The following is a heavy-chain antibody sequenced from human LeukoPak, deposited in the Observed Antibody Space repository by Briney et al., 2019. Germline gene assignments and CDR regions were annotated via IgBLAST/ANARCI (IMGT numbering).Heavy chain of an antibody. CDR1: GFTFSSYD. V-gene: IGHV3-13*01. Sequence: GGSLRLSCAASGFTFSSYDMHWVRQATGKGLEWVSAIGTAGDTYYPGSVKGRFTISRENAKNSLYLQMNSLRAGDTAVYYCARERPIYGMDVWGQGTTVTVSS. CDR2: IGTAGDT. CDR3: ARERPIYGMDV. J-gene: IGHJ6*02.